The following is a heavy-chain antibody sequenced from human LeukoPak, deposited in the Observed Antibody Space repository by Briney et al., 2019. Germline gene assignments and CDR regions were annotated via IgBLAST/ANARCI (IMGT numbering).Heavy chain of an antibody. CDR3: AKTSSGWPIYYYYGMDV. CDR2: ISYDGSNK. J-gene: IGHJ6*02. Sequence: GGSLRLSCAASGFTFSSYGMHWVRQAPGKGLEWVAVISYDGSNKYYADSVKGRFTISRDNSKNTLYLQMNSLRAEDTAVYYCAKTSSGWPIYYYYGMDVWGQGTTVTVSS. D-gene: IGHD6-19*01. CDR1: GFTFSSYG. V-gene: IGHV3-30*18.